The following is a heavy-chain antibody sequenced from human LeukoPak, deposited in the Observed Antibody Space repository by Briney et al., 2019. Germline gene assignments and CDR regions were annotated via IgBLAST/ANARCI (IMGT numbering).Heavy chain of an antibody. D-gene: IGHD3-10*01. Sequence: GSLRLSCAASGFTVSSNYMGWVRQAPGKGLEWVSVIYSGGSTYYADSVKGRFTISRDNSKNTLYLQMNSLRAEDTAVYYCAANGGSGSYYHGMDVWGQGTTVTGSS. J-gene: IGHJ6*02. CDR2: IYSGGST. CDR1: GFTVSSNY. V-gene: IGHV3-53*01. CDR3: AANGGSGSYYHGMDV.